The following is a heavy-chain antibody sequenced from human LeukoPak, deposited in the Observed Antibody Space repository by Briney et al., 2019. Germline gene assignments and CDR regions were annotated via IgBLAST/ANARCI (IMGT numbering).Heavy chain of an antibody. J-gene: IGHJ4*02. CDR3: ARGRQLGGPTTVYFDY. Sequence: GGSLRLSCAASGFTFSTYAMSWVRQAPGNGLEWVSAISGSGGGTYYADSVKGRFTISRDNSKNTVYLQMNSLRAEDTAVYYCARGRQLGGPTTVYFDYWGQGTLVTVSS. CDR1: GFTFSTYA. V-gene: IGHV3-23*01. CDR2: ISGSGGGT. D-gene: IGHD3-16*01.